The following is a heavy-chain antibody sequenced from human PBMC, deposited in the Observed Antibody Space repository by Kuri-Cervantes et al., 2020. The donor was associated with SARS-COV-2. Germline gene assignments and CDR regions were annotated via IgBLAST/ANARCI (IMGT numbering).Heavy chain of an antibody. Sequence: SETLSLTCTVSGYSISSGYYWGWIRQPPGKGLEWIGSVYYSGSTHYNPSLKSRVTISVDTSKNQFSLKLSSVTAADTAVYYCARVTGSSSWYDSRPNHNWFDPWGQGTLVTISS. CDR2: VYYSGST. CDR3: ARVTGSSSWYDSRPNHNWFDP. CDR1: GYSISSGYY. J-gene: IGHJ5*02. D-gene: IGHD6-13*01. V-gene: IGHV4-38-2*02.